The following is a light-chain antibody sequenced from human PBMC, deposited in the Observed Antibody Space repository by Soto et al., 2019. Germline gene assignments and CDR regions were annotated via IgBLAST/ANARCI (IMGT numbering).Light chain of an antibody. CDR3: QQSYGTPLD. CDR1: QSISNY. Sequence: DMEMTQSPSSLSASVGDRVTITCRASQSISNYLNWYQHKPGKVPKLLIYAASSMQSGVRTRFSGSGSGTDFSLNINSLQPKDFKTYYCQQSYGTPLDFGGGTKIEIK. V-gene: IGKV1-39*01. J-gene: IGKJ4*01. CDR2: AAS.